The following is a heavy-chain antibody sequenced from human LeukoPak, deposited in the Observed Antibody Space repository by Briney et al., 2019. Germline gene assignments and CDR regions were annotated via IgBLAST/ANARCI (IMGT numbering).Heavy chain of an antibody. CDR3: ARGSGNQVFDY. CDR2: IIPILGIA. V-gene: IGHV1-69*04. Sequence: SVKVSCKASGGTFSSYAIIWVRQAPGHGLEWMGRIIPILGIANYAQKFQGRATIIADKSTSTAYMELSSLRSEETAVYYGARGSGNQVFDYWGQGTLVTVSS. D-gene: IGHD2-15*01. J-gene: IGHJ4*02. CDR1: GGTFSSYA.